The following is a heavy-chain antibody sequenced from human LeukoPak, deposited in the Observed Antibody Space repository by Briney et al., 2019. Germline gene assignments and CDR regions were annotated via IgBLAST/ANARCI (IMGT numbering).Heavy chain of an antibody. D-gene: IGHD6-6*01. CDR3: AKDRGYSSSTPWYYFDY. CDR1: GFTFSSYS. J-gene: IGHJ4*02. Sequence: GGSLRLSCAASGFTFSSYSMNWVRQAPGKGLEWVSSISSSSSYIYYADSVKGRFTISRDNAKNSLYLQMNSLRAEDMAVYYCAKDRGYSSSTPWYYFDYWGQGTLVTVSS. V-gene: IGHV3-21*01. CDR2: ISSSSSYI.